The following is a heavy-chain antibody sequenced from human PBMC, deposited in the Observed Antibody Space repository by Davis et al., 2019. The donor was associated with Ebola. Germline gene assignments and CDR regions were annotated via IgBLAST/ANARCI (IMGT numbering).Heavy chain of an antibody. D-gene: IGHD3-3*01. J-gene: IGHJ4*02. CDR1: GYTFTSYD. Sequence: AASVTVSCKASGYTFTSYDINWVRQATGQGLEWMGWMNPNSGNTGYAQKFQGRVTMTRNTSISTAYMELSSLRSEDTAVYYCARASLLYDFWSGQTDYWGQGTLVTVSS. CDR3: ARASLLYDFWSGQTDY. V-gene: IGHV1-8*01. CDR2: MNPNSGNT.